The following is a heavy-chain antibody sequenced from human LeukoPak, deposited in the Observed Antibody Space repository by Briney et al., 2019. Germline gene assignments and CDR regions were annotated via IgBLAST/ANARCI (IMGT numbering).Heavy chain of an antibody. CDR2: ISTYNGNT. CDR1: GYTFTSYG. CDR3: ARMQKNKDCYYGMDV. V-gene: IGHV1-18*04. J-gene: IGHJ6*04. Sequence: ASVKVSCKASGYTFTSYGISWVRQAPGQGLEWMGWISTYNGNTNYAQKLQGRVTITTDTSTSTAYMELRSLRSDDTAVYYCARMQKNKDCYYGMDVWGKGTTVTVSS.